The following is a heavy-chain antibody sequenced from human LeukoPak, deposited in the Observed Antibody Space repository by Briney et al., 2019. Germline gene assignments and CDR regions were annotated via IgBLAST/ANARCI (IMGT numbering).Heavy chain of an antibody. V-gene: IGHV3-66*01. CDR1: GFTVSSNY. J-gene: IGHJ3*02. CDR3: ARAVRGVIPGAFDI. Sequence: GGSLRLSCAASGFTVSSNYMSWVRQAPGKGLEWVSVIYSGGSTYYADSVKGRFTISRDNSKNTLYLQMNSLRAEDTAVYYCARAVRGVIPGAFDIWGQGTMVTVSS. D-gene: IGHD3-10*01. CDR2: IYSGGST.